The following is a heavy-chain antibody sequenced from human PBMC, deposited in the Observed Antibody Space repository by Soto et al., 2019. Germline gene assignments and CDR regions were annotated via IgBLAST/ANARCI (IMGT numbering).Heavy chain of an antibody. V-gene: IGHV5-51*01. CDR1: DYTFAAYW. CDR3: ATLAGTFQRNFDY. Sequence: GESLKISCKGSDYTFAAYWIGWVRQLPRKGPEWMGIVNPGDSETRYSPSFQGQVTISADKSISTAYLQWSSLKASDTAMYYCATLAGTFQRNFDYWGQGTLVTVSS. D-gene: IGHD1-1*01. CDR2: VNPGDSET. J-gene: IGHJ4*02.